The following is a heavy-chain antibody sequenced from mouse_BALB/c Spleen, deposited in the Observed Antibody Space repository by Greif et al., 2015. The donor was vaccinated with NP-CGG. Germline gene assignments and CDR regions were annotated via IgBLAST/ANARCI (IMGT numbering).Heavy chain of an antibody. J-gene: IGHJ4*01. CDR2: IYPGDGDT. CDR3: ARWDGGGMDY. V-gene: IGHV1-82*01. CDR1: GYAFSSSW. D-gene: IGHD4-1*01. Sequence: QVQLRQSGPELVKPGASVKISCKASGYAFSSSWMNWVKQRPGQGLEWIGRIYPGDGDTNYNGKFKGKATLTADKSSSTAYMQLSSLTSVDSAAYFCARWDGGGMDYWGQGTSVTVSS.